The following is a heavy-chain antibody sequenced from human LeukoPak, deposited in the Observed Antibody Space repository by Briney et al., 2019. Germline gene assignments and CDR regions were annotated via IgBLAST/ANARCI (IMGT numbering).Heavy chain of an antibody. Sequence: ASVKVSCKASGYTFTSYGMSWVRQAPGRGLEWMGWISAYNGNTNYAQKLQGRVTMTTDTSTSTAYMELRSLRSDDTAVYYCARVAPVVGALDYWGQGTLVTVSS. J-gene: IGHJ4*02. V-gene: IGHV1-18*01. CDR1: GYTFTSYG. CDR2: ISAYNGNT. D-gene: IGHD1-26*01. CDR3: ARVAPVVGALDY.